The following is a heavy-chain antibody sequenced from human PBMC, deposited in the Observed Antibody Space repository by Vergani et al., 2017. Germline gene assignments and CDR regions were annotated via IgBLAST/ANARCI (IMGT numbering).Heavy chain of an antibody. D-gene: IGHD5-24*01. V-gene: IGHV3-30*18. J-gene: IGHJ3*02. CDR2: ISYDGSNK. CDR3: AKDKDRWQQLEFAFDI. CDR1: GVTFSSYG. Sequence: QVQLVESGGGVVQPGRSLRLSCAASGVTFSSYGMHWVRQAPGKGLEWVAVISYDGSNKYYADSVKGRFTISRDNSKNTLYLQMNSLRAEDTAVYYCAKDKDRWQQLEFAFDIWGQGTMVTVSS.